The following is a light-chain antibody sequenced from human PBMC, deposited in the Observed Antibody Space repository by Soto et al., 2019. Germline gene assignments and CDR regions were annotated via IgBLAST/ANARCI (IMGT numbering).Light chain of an antibody. CDR2: GAS. CDR1: QSVSSKS. V-gene: IGKV3-20*01. Sequence: EIVLTQSPATLSLSPGERATLSCRASQSVSSKSLAWYQHKPGQAPRLLIYGASSRATGVPDRISGSGSGTDFTLTISRLEPDDFAVYYCQQYGTSRPITFGQGTRLEI. CDR3: QQYGTSRPIT. J-gene: IGKJ5*01.